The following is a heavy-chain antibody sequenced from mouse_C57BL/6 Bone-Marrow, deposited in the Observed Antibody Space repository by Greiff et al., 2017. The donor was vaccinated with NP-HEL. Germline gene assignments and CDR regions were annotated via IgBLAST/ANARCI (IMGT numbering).Heavy chain of an antibody. CDR3: ARMITTVVADDYFDY. J-gene: IGHJ2*01. CDR1: GYTFTSYW. V-gene: IGHV1-61*01. CDR2: IYPSDSET. Sequence: QVQLQQPGAELVRPGSSVKLSCKASGYTFTSYWMDWVKQRPGQGLEWIGNIYPSDSETHYNQKFKDKATLTVDKSSSTAYMQLSSLTSEDSAVYYCARMITTVVADDYFDYWGQGTTLTVSS. D-gene: IGHD1-1*01.